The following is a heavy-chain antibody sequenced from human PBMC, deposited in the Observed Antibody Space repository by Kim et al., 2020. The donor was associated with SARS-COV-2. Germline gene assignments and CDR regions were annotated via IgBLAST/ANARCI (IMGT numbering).Heavy chain of an antibody. Sequence: GGSLRLSCAASGFTFSSYAMHWVRQAPGKGLEWVAVISYDGSNKYYADSVKGRFTISRDNSKNTLYLQMNSLRAEDTAVYYCARGVVAAGNFIHLPHEYFQHWGQGTLVTVSS. CDR3: ARGVVAAGNFIHLPHEYFQH. V-gene: IGHV3-30-3*01. CDR2: ISYDGSNK. CDR1: GFTFSSYA. D-gene: IGHD6-13*01. J-gene: IGHJ1*01.